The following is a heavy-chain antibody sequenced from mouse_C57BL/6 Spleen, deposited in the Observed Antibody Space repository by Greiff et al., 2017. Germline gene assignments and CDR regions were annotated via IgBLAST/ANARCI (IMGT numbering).Heavy chain of an antibody. D-gene: IGHD3-3*01. V-gene: IGHV5-9*01. Sequence: DVKLVESGGGLVKPGGSLKLSCAASGFTFSSYTMSWVRQTPEKRLEWVATISGGGGNTYYPDSVKGRFTISRDNAKNTLYLQMSSLGSEDTALYYCARQGQGGFAYWGKGTLVTVSA. CDR2: ISGGGGNT. CDR1: GFTFSSYT. CDR3: ARQGQGGFAY. J-gene: IGHJ3*01.